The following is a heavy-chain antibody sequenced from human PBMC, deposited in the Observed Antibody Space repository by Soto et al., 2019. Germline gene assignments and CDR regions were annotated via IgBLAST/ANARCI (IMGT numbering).Heavy chain of an antibody. D-gene: IGHD3-16*01. CDR3: ARGLAPNDD. CDR1: GFTFSTYW. V-gene: IGHV3-74*01. Sequence: VGSLRLSCAASGFTFSTYWMHWIRQVPGKGLEWVSRINSDASHTYYADSVKGRFTIARDNGKNTLHLEMNRLRAEDTAVYDCARGLAPNDDWGQGTLVTVSS. CDR2: INSDASHT. J-gene: IGHJ4*02.